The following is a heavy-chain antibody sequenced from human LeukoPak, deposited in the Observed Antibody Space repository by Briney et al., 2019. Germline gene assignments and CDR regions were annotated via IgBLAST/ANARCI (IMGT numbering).Heavy chain of an antibody. Sequence: ASVKVSCKASGYTFTSYDINWVRQATGQGLEWMGWMNPNSGNTGYAQKFQGRVTMTRDTSTSTVYMELSSLRSEDTAVYYCARDESYSLGSGDYWGQGTLVTVSS. CDR3: ARDESYSLGSGDY. CDR1: GYTFTSYD. V-gene: IGHV1-8*01. CDR2: MNPNSGNT. J-gene: IGHJ4*02. D-gene: IGHD5-18*01.